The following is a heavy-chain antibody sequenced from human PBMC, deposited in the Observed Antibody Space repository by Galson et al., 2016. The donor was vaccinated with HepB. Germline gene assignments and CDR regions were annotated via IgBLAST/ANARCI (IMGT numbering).Heavy chain of an antibody. CDR1: GFSFTNAW. D-gene: IGHD2-15*01. V-gene: IGHV3-23*01. CDR3: AKRHCSGAGCYIDY. CDR2: ISGGGSSR. Sequence: SLRLSCAASGFSFTNAWMFWVRQAPGKGLEWVSAISGGGSSRYYADSVKGRFTISRDNSKDTLYMQMSSLRAEDTAVYYCAKRHCSGAGCYIDYWGQGTLVTVSS. J-gene: IGHJ4*02.